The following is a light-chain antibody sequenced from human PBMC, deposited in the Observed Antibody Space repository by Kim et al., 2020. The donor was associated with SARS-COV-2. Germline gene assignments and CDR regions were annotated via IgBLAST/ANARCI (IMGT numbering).Light chain of an antibody. Sequence: QSALTQPASVSGSPGQSITISCTGTSSDVGGYNYVSWYQQHPGKAPKLMIYDVSNRPSGVSNRFSCSTSGNTASLTISALQAEDEADYYCSSYTRRSLEVFGGGTQLTVL. CDR3: SSYTRRSLEV. J-gene: IGLJ2*01. CDR1: SSDVGGYNY. CDR2: DVS. V-gene: IGLV2-14*03.